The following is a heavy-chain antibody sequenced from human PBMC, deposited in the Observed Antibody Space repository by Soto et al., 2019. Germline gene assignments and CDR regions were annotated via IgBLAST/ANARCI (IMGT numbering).Heavy chain of an antibody. D-gene: IGHD4-17*01. Sequence: ASVKVSCKASGYTFTSYGISWVRQAPGQGLEWMGWISAYNGSTNYAQKLQGRVTMTTDTSTSTAYMELRSLRSDDTAVYYCARVTDGMTTVLSHPGDYWGQGTMVTVYS. CDR3: ARVTDGMTTVLSHPGDY. CDR2: ISAYNGST. CDR1: GYTFTSYG. J-gene: IGHJ4*02. V-gene: IGHV1-18*04.